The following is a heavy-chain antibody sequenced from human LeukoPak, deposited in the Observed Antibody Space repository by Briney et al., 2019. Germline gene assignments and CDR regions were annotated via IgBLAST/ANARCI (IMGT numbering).Heavy chain of an antibody. CDR3: ARLRNCCDY. D-gene: IGHD1-14*01. CDR2: IYSSGST. CDR1: GDSISGYS. J-gene: IGHJ4*02. Sequence: SETLSLTCTVSGDSISGYSWTWMRQPPGKGLEWIDYIYSSGSTKYNPSLESRVTISIDTSKNQFSLKLSSVTAADTAVYYCARLRNCCDYWGQGTLVTVSS. V-gene: IGHV4-59*01.